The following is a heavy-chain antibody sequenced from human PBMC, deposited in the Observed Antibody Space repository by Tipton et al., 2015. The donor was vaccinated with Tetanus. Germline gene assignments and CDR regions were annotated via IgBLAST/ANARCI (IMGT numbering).Heavy chain of an antibody. D-gene: IGHD4-17*01. J-gene: IGHJ4*02. V-gene: IGHV4-4*07. CDR3: ARDERYGDYAY. Sequence: LRLSCTVSRGPISSYYWSWIRQPAGKGLEWIGHISNGNTDYSPSLKSRVTLSVDTSKNQFSLKLTSVTAADTAVYYCARDERYGDYAYWGQGALVTVSS. CDR2: ISNGNT. CDR1: RGPISSYY.